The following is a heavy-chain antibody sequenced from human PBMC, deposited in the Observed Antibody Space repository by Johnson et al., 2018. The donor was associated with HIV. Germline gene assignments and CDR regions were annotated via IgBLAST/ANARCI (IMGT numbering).Heavy chain of an antibody. J-gene: IGHJ3*02. CDR1: GFTFDDYA. D-gene: IGHD1-26*01. CDR3: AKDLSNSGIDPQAFDI. V-gene: IGHV3-9*01. Sequence: VESGGGLVQPGRSLRLSCAASGFTFDDYAMHWVRQPPGKGLEWVSGISWNSGTIGYADSVKGRFTISRDNAKNSLFQQMNSLRAEDTTLYYCAKDLSNSGIDPQAFDIWGQGTMVSVSS. CDR2: ISWNSGTI.